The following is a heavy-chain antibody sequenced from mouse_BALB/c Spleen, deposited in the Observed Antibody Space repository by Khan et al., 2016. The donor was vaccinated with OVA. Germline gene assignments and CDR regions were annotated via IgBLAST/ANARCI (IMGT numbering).Heavy chain of an antibody. CDR3: ARSKKIVATYFDY. CDR1: GYTFTSYW. J-gene: IGHJ2*01. CDR2: TNPNNGRT. Sequence: QVQLKQSGAELVKAGASVKMSCKASGYTFTSYWMHWVKQRPGQGLEWFAETNPNNGRTYYNEKFKSKATLTVDKSSSTAYMLLSGPTSEDAAVYYCARSKKIVATYFDYWGQGTTLTVSS. V-gene: IGHV1S81*02. D-gene: IGHD1-1*01.